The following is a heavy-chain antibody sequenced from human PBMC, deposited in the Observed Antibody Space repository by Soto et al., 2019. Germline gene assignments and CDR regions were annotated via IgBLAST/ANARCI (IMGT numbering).Heavy chain of an antibody. D-gene: IGHD6-19*01. V-gene: IGHV3-49*03. CDR3: TRGSGWYFRSASDAFDI. J-gene: IGHJ3*02. CDR1: GFTFGYYA. Sequence: SLRLSCTASGFTFGYYAMSWFRQAPGKGLEWVGFIRSKAYGGTTEYAASVKGRFTISRDDSKSIAYLQMNSLKTEDTAVYYCTRGSGWYFRSASDAFDIWGQGTMVIVSS. CDR2: IRSKAYGGTT.